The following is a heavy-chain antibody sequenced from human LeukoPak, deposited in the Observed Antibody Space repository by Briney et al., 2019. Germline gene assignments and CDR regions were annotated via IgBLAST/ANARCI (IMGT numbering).Heavy chain of an antibody. J-gene: IGHJ4*02. CDR2: IYYSGST. V-gene: IGHV4-30-4*08. CDR3: ARSSINVLMVFLDY. CDR1: GGSISSGDYY. D-gene: IGHD2-8*01. Sequence: SETLSLTCTVSGGSISSGDYYWSWIRQPPGKGLEWIGYIYYSGSTYYNPSLKSRVTISVDTSKDQFSLKLSSVTAADTAVYYCARSSINVLMVFLDYWGQGTLVTVSS.